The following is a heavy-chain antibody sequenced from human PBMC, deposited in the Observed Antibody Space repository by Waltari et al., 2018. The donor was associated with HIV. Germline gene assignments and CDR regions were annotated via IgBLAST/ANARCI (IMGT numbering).Heavy chain of an antibody. V-gene: IGHV1-18*01. CDR2: ISPNNGHR. Sequence: QVLLVQSGPEVKKPGASVKVSCKASGYTFTSSGITWVRQAPGQGLEWMGWISPNNGHRNFAQKFQGRVTMTTDTSTSTAYRELRSLRSDDSALYYCARCATILSYWGQGTLVTVSS. J-gene: IGHJ4*02. D-gene: IGHD2-2*02. CDR3: ARCATILSY. CDR1: GYTFTSSG.